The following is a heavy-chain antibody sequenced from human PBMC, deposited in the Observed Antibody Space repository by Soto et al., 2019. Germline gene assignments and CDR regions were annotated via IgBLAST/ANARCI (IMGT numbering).Heavy chain of an antibody. CDR3: ARRIQPYYFDY. CDR2: ISYVGSNK. Sequence: QVQLVESGGGVVQPGRSLRLSCAASGFTFSSYAMHWVRQAPGKGLEWVAVISYVGSNKYYADSVKGRFTISRDNSKNTLYLQMNSLRAEDTAVYYCARRIQPYYFDYWGQGTLVTVSS. D-gene: IGHD5-18*01. CDR1: GFTFSSYA. J-gene: IGHJ4*02. V-gene: IGHV3-30-3*01.